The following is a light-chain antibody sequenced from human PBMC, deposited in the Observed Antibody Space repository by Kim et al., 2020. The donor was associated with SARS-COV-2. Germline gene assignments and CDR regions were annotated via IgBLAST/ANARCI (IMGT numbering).Light chain of an antibody. CDR2: AAS. CDR3: QQSDSQPYT. J-gene: IGKJ2*01. Sequence: SASVGDRVSSTCRASQSISNHLNWYQHKAGKAPKLLIYAASSLQTGIPSRFSGSGSGTDFTLSISNLHPEDIAAYFCQQSDSQPYTFGQGTKLEI. CDR1: QSISNH. V-gene: IGKV1-39*01.